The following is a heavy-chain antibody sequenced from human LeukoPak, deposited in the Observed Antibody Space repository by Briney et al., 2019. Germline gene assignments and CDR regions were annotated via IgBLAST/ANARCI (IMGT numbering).Heavy chain of an antibody. CDR2: ISGSGGST. J-gene: IGHJ6*03. Sequence: GGSLRLSCAASGFTFSSYAMSWVRQAPGKGLEWVSAISGSGGSTYYADSVKGRFTISRDNSKNTLYPQMNSLRAEDTAVYYCAKNGMYSGYDPWHYYYYMDVWGKGTTVTVSS. CDR3: AKNGMYSGYDPWHYYYYMDV. V-gene: IGHV3-23*01. D-gene: IGHD5-12*01. CDR1: GFTFSSYA.